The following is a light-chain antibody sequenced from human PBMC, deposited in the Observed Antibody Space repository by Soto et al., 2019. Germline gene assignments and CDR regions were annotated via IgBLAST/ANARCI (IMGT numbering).Light chain of an antibody. J-gene: IGKJ3*01. Sequence: DIQMAQSPSTLSASVGDRVTITCRASQNIDSRLAWYQQKPGKAPKLLVYDASTLERGVTSTFSGGGSGTDFTLTISNLQPEDFATYFCQQYNSFSLFTFGPGTKV. V-gene: IGKV1-5*01. CDR1: QNIDSR. CDR3: QQYNSFSLFT. CDR2: DAS.